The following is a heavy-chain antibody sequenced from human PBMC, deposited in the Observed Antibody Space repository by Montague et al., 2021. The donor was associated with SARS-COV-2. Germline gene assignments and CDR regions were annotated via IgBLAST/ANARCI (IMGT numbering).Heavy chain of an antibody. J-gene: IGHJ5*02. CDR3: ARDCYDHGSGSYQRWFDP. CDR1: GYSISSGYY. D-gene: IGHD3-10*01. CDR2: IYHSGST. Sequence: SETLSLTCTVSGYSISSGYYWGWIRQPPGKGLEWIGSIYHSGSTYYNPSLKSRVTISVDTSKNQFSLKLSSVTAADTAVHYCARDCYDHGSGSYQRWFDPWGQGTLVTVSS. V-gene: IGHV4-38-2*02.